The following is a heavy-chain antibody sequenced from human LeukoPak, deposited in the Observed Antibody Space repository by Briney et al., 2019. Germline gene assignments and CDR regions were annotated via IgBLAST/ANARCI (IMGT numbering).Heavy chain of an antibody. CDR1: GGTFSSYA. Sequence: SVKVSCKASGGTFSSYAISWVRQAPGQGLEWMGRIIPIFGTANYAQKFQGRVTITTDESTSTAYMELSSLRSEDTAVYYCATDVGYTGYGAYDCWGQGTLVTVSS. CDR3: ATDVGYTGYGAYDC. CDR2: IIPIFGTA. D-gene: IGHD5-12*01. V-gene: IGHV1-69*05. J-gene: IGHJ4*02.